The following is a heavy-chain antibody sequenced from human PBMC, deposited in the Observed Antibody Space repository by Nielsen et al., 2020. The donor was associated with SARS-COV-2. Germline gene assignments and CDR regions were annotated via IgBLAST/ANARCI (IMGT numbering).Heavy chain of an antibody. J-gene: IGHJ6*02. Sequence: GGSLRLSCAASGFTFSSYSMNWVRQAPGKGLEWVSSISSSSSYIYYADSVKGRFTISRDNAENSLYLQMNSLRAEDTAVYYCARNWDSSSIPYYYYGMDVWGQGTTVTVSS. CDR2: ISSSSSYI. CDR3: ARNWDSSSIPYYYYGMDV. CDR1: GFTFSSYS. D-gene: IGHD6-6*01. V-gene: IGHV3-21*01.